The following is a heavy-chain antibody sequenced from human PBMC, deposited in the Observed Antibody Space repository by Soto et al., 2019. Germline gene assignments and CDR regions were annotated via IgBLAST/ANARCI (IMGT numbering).Heavy chain of an antibody. CDR3: ARGLSYDSSGYYFDY. CDR1: GYTFTSYY. CDR2: INPSGGST. D-gene: IGHD3-22*01. V-gene: IGHV1-46*01. Sequence: ASVKVSCKASGYTFTSYYMHWVRQAPGQGLEWMGIINPSGGSTRYAQKFQGRDTMTRDTSTSTVYMELSSLRSEDTAVYYCARGLSYDSSGYYFDYWGQGTLVTVSS. J-gene: IGHJ4*02.